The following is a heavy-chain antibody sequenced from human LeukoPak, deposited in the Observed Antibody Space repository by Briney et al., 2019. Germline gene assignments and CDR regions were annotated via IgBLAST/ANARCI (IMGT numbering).Heavy chain of an antibody. D-gene: IGHD2-15*01. Sequence: PGGALRLSCVTSGFIFSDYWMIWVRQAPGKGLEWVANIKLDGSGKYYVDSVRGRFTISRDNAKNSLYLQMNSLRGEYTAVYYGARDGCSGANCYSYWFDPWGQGTLVTVSS. CDR1: GFIFSDYW. CDR2: IKLDGSGK. J-gene: IGHJ5*02. V-gene: IGHV3-7*01. CDR3: ARDGCSGANCYSYWFDP.